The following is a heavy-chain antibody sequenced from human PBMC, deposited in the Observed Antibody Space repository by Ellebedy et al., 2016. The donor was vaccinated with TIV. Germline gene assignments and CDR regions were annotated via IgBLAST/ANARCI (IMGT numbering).Heavy chain of an antibody. CDR2: ISDSGGTT. CDR3: AKGGVSVGHPPFDS. V-gene: IGHV3-23*01. J-gene: IGHJ4*02. Sequence: GGSLRLXCAASGFRFRNYAMSWVRQAPGKGLERICLISDSGGTTDYADSVKGRFTISRDNSKSTLFLHMNSLRAEDTAIYYCAKGGVSVGHPPFDSWGPGTQVSVSS. CDR1: GFRFRNYA. D-gene: IGHD2-8*01.